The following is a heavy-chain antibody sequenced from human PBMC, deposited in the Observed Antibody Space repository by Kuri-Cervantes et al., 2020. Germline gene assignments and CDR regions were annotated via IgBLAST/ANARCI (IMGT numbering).Heavy chain of an antibody. CDR2: IYSGGST. D-gene: IGHD3-10*01. Sequence: GESLKISCAASGFTVSSNYMSWVRQAPGKGLEWVSVIYSGGSTDYADSVKGRFTISRDNSKNTLYLQMNSLRAEDTAVYYCARARGVLWFGALQYGMDVWGQGTTVTVSS. J-gene: IGHJ6*02. CDR1: GFTVSSNY. V-gene: IGHV3-53*01. CDR3: ARARGVLWFGALQYGMDV.